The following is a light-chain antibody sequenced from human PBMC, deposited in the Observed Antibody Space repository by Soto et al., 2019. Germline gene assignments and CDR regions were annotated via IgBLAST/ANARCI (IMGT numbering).Light chain of an antibody. CDR2: KAS. Sequence: DIQMTQSPSTLSGSVGDRVTITCRASQTISSWLAWYQQKPGKAPKLLIYKASTLKSGVPSRFSGSGSGTESTLTISSLQPDDFATYYCQHYNSYSEAFGQVTKVEL. CDR3: QHYNSYSEA. J-gene: IGKJ1*01. V-gene: IGKV1-5*03. CDR1: QTISSW.